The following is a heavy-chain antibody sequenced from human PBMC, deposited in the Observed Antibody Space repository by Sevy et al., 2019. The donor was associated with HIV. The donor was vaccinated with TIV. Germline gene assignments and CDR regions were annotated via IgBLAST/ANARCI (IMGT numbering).Heavy chain of an antibody. J-gene: IGHJ5*02. CDR2: ISTNGNSA. V-gene: IGHV3-64D*06. D-gene: IGHD3-10*01. Sequence: GGSLRLSCSASGFTFSSYALYWVRQAPGKKMEYVSVISTNGNSAYYADSVKGRFTISRDNSKNTLYLQMRSLRPEDMAMYYCLKDQENNYYYGSGTYFDPWGQGTLVTVSS. CDR1: GFTFSSYA. CDR3: LKDQENNYYYGSGTYFDP.